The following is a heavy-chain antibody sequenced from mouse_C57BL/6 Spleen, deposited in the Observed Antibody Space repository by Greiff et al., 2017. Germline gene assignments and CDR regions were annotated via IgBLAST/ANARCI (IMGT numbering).Heavy chain of an antibody. V-gene: IGHV1-80*01. CDR3: ARGDYSNPNFDY. CDR2: IYPGDGDT. CDR1: GYAFSSYW. Sequence: VQLQQSGAELVKPGASVKISCKASGYAFSSYWMNWVKQRPGKGLEWIGQIYPGDGDTNYNGKFKGKATLTADKSSSTAYMQLSSLTSEDSAVYFCARGDYSNPNFDYWGQGTTLTVSS. J-gene: IGHJ2*01. D-gene: IGHD2-5*01.